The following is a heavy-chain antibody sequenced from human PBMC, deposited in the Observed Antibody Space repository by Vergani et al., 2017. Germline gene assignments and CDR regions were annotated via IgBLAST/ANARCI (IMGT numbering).Heavy chain of an antibody. V-gene: IGHV1-69*01. CDR2: ISPIFGTA. CDR3: ARDLTSSWYKTPNXFDP. Sequence: QVQLVQSGAEVKKPGSSVKVSCKASGGTFSSYAISWVRQAPGQGLEWMGGISPIFGTANYAQKFQGRVTITADEATSTAYRELSSLRSEDTAVYYCARDLTSSWYKTPNXFDPWGQGTLVTVAA. J-gene: IGHJ5*02. CDR1: GGTFSSYA. D-gene: IGHD6-13*01.